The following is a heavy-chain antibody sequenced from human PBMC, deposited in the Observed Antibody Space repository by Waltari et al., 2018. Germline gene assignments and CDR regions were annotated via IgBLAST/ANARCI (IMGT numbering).Heavy chain of an antibody. CDR2: IYTSGST. CDR3: ASALRAGAAAEYYYGMDV. CDR1: GGSISSGSYY. Sequence: QVQLQESGPGLVKPSQTLSLTCTVSGGSISSGSYYWSWIRQPAGKGLEWIGYIYTSGSTNYNPSLKSRVTISVDTSKNQFSLKLSSVTAADTAVYYCASALRAGAAAEYYYGMDVWGQGTTVTVSS. D-gene: IGHD6-13*01. J-gene: IGHJ6*02. V-gene: IGHV4-61*09.